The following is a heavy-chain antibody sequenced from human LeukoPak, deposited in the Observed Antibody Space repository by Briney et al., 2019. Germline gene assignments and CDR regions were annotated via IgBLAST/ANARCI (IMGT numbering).Heavy chain of an antibody. Sequence: GGSLRLSCAASEFTFSNYAMSWVRQAPGNGLEWVSAISGSGGSTFYPGSVKGRFTISRDNSKNTLYLEMNSLRAEDTAVYYCAKSLSPFYYGSGSVSSGVDYWGQGTLVTVSS. D-gene: IGHD3-10*01. V-gene: IGHV3-23*01. CDR2: ISGSGGST. CDR1: EFTFSNYA. J-gene: IGHJ4*02. CDR3: AKSLSPFYYGSGSVSSGVDY.